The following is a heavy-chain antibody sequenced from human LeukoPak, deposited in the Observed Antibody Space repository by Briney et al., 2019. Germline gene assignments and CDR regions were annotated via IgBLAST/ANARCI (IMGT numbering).Heavy chain of an antibody. CDR3: ASLSKGSRDGYPRDH. CDR1: DGSISSYY. CDR2: FYYTGSS. J-gene: IGHJ4*02. V-gene: IGHV4-59*01. Sequence: SETLSLTCTVSDGSISSYYWSWIRQPPGKGLEWIGYFYYTGSSNYNPSLKSRVTLSVDTSINQFSLKLSSVTAADTAVCYCASLSKGSRDGYPRDHWGQGTLVTVSS. D-gene: IGHD5-24*01.